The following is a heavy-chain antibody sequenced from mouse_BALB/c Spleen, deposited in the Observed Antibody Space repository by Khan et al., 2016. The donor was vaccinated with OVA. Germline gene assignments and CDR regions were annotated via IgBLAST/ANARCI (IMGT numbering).Heavy chain of an antibody. V-gene: IGHV5-17*02. J-gene: IGHJ2*01. D-gene: IGHD1-2*01. CDR3: AKYNFYGYDFDY. CDR1: GFTFNNYG. Sequence: EVELVESGGGLVQPGGSRKLSCAASGFTFNNYGMHWVRQAPEKGLEWVAYISGDSNTTYYVDSVKGRFTISRDNPKNTLFLQMTSLMTEDTAMYYCAKYNFYGYDFDYWGPGTTLTVS. CDR2: ISGDSNTT.